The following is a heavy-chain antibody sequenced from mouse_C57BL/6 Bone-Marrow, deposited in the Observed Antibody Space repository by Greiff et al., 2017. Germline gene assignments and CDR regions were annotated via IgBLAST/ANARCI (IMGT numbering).Heavy chain of an antibody. D-gene: IGHD1-1*01. V-gene: IGHV5-6*03. CDR3: ARPIYYYGYFDY. J-gene: IGHJ2*01. CDR1: GFTFSSYG. CDR2: ISSGGSYT. Sequence: DVKLVESGGGLVKPGGSLKLSCAASGFTFSSYGMSWVRQTPDKRLEWVATISSGGSYTYYPASVKGRFTISRDNAKNTLYLQMSSLKSEDTAMYYCARPIYYYGYFDYWGQGTTLTVSS.